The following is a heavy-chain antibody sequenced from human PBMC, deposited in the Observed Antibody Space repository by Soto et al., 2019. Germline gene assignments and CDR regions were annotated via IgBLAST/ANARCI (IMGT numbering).Heavy chain of an antibody. D-gene: IGHD3-10*01. CDR3: ARALLWFGERYNWFDP. Sequence: QVQLVQSGAEVKKPGSSVKVSCQASGGTCSSYAISWVRQAPGQGLEWMGGIIPIFGTATYEQQFQGRVTITADKSTRTAYMELSSLRSEDTAVYYCARALLWFGERYNWFDPGGQGTLVTVSS. CDR1: GGTCSSYA. V-gene: IGHV1-69*06. J-gene: IGHJ5*02. CDR2: IIPIFGTA.